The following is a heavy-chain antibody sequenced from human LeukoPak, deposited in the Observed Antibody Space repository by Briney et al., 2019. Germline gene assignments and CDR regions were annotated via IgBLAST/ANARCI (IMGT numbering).Heavy chain of an antibody. CDR3: ARSSGSYLYFDN. V-gene: IGHV3-53*01. Sequence: GGSLRLSCAASGFTVSSNHMSWVRQAPGKGLEWVSVIYSGGRTYYADSVKGRFTISRDNSKNTLYLQMNSLRAEDTAVYYCARSSGSYLYFDNWGQGTLVTVSS. CDR2: IYSGGRT. CDR1: GFTVSSNH. J-gene: IGHJ4*02. D-gene: IGHD1-26*01.